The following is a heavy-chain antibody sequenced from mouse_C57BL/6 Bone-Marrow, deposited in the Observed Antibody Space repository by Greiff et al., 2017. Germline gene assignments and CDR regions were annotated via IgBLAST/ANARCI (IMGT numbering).Heavy chain of an antibody. CDR1: GYSITSGYY. CDR3: ARGGLRRGYYAMDY. Sequence: EVQLVESGPGLVKPSQSLSLTCSVTGYSITSGYYWNWIRQFPGNKLEWMGYISYDGSNNYNPSFKNRISITRDTSKNQFFLKLNSVTTEDTATYDCARGGLRRGYYAMDYWGQGTSVTVSS. CDR2: ISYDGSN. J-gene: IGHJ4*01. V-gene: IGHV3-6*01. D-gene: IGHD2-4*01.